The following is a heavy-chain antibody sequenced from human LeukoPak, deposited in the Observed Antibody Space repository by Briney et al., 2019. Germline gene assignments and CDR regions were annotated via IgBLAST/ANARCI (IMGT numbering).Heavy chain of an antibody. V-gene: IGHV3-23*01. Sequence: PGGSLRLSCAASGFTFSSYAMSWVRQAPGKGLEWVSAISGSGGSTYYADSVKGRFTISRDNSKNTLYLQMNSLRAEDTAVYYCARDLDPDYYDSSGYYGVPHYWGQGTLVTVSS. CDR2: ISGSGGST. CDR3: ARDLDPDYYDSSGYYGVPHY. CDR1: GFTFSSYA. D-gene: IGHD3-22*01. J-gene: IGHJ4*02.